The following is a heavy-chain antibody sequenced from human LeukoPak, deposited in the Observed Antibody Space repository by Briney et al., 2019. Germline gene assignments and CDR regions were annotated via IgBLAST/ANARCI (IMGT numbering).Heavy chain of an antibody. J-gene: IGHJ4*02. Sequence: GASVKVSCKASGYTFTSYDINWVRQAPGQGLEWMGRIIPILGIANYAQKFQGRVTLTADKSTSTAYMELSSLRSEDTAVYYCARVVVRGDIITYADYWGQGTLVTVSS. D-gene: IGHD3-10*01. CDR2: IIPILGIA. CDR3: ARVVVRGDIITYADY. V-gene: IGHV1-69*04. CDR1: GYTFTSYD.